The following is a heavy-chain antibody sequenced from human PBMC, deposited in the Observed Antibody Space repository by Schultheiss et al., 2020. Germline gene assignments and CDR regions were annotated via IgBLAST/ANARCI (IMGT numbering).Heavy chain of an antibody. CDR1: GYIFTNYW. CDR3: ARLRSCSGGSCYGMDV. Sequence: GGSLRLSCKGSGYIFTNYWINWVRQLPGKGLEWMGIIYPGDSDTRYSPSFQGQVTISADKSIGTAYLQWSSLRASDTAMYYCARLRSCSGGSCYGMDVWGQGTTVTVSS. CDR2: IYPGDSDT. D-gene: IGHD2-15*01. V-gene: IGHV5-51*01. J-gene: IGHJ6*02.